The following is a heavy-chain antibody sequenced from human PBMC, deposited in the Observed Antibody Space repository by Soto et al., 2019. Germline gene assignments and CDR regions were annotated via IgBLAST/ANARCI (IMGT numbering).Heavy chain of an antibody. D-gene: IGHD3-22*01. J-gene: IGHJ4*02. CDR1: GGTFSSYA. CDR3: ARGTAYYDSSGYFLPGADY. V-gene: IGHV1-69*13. Sequence: ASVKVSCKASGGTFSSYAISWVRQAPGQGLEWMGGIIPIFGTANYAQKFQGRVKITADESTSTAYMELSSLRSEDTAVYYCARGTAYYDSSGYFLPGADYWGQGTLVTVSS. CDR2: IIPIFGTA.